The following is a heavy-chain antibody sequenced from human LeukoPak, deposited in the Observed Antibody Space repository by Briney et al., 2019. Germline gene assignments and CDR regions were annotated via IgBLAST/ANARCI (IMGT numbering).Heavy chain of an antibody. CDR1: GYSFTSYW. Sequence: GESLKISCKGSGYSFTSYWISWVRQMPGKGLEWMGRIDPSDSYTNYSPSFQGHVTISADKSTSTAYLQWSSLKASDTAMHYCAAGRGADFDYWGQGTLVTVSS. CDR2: IDPSDSYT. V-gene: IGHV5-10-1*01. CDR3: AAGRGADFDY. J-gene: IGHJ4*02.